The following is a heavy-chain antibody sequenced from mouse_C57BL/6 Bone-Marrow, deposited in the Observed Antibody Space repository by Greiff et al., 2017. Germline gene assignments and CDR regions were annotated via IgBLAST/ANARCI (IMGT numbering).Heavy chain of an antibody. Sequence: QVQLQQSGAELVKPGASVKLSCKASGYTFTSYWMHWVKQRPGQGLEWIGMIHPNSGSTNYNEKFKSKATLTVDKSSSTAYMQLSSLTSEDSAVYYCARRDSNYLLAYWGQGTLVTDSA. J-gene: IGHJ3*01. CDR3: ARRDSNYLLAY. D-gene: IGHD2-5*01. CDR2: IHPNSGST. CDR1: GYTFTSYW. V-gene: IGHV1-64*01.